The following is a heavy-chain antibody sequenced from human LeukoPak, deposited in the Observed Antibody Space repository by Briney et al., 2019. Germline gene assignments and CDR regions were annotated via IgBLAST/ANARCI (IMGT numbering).Heavy chain of an antibody. V-gene: IGHV3-7*01. J-gene: IGHJ4*02. CDR3: ARDKIVGATYFDY. D-gene: IGHD1-26*01. CDR1: GFTFSSYW. Sequence: GGSLRLSCAASGFTFSSYWMSWVRQAPGKGLEGVANIKQDRSEKYYVDSVKGRLTISRDKAKNSLYLQMNSLRAEDTAVYYCARDKIVGATYFDYWGQGTLVTVSS. CDR2: IKQDRSEK.